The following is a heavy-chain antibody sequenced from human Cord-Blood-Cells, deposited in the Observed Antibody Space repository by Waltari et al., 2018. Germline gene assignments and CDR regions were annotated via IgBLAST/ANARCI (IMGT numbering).Heavy chain of an antibody. D-gene: IGHD6-13*01. V-gene: IGHV3-53*01. J-gene: IGHJ4*02. CDR2: IYSGGST. CDR1: GFTVSSNY. Sequence: EVQLVESGGGLIQPGGSLRLSCAASGFTVSSNYMSWVRQAPGKGLEWVSVIYSGGSTYYADSVKGRFTISRDNSKNTLYLQMNSLRAEDTAVYYCARDIAAADPVDDYCGQGTLVTVSS. CDR3: ARDIAAADPVDDY.